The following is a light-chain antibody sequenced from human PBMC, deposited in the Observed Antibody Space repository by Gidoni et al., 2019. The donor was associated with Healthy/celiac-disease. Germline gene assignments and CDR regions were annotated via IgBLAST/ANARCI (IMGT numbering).Light chain of an antibody. CDR3: QAWDSSTASVV. J-gene: IGLJ2*01. V-gene: IGLV3-1*01. Sequence: SYELTQPPSVSVPPGQTASITCSGDKLGDKYACWYQQKPGQSPVLVIYQDSKRPSGIPERFSGSNSGNTDTLTISGTQAMDEADYYCQAWDSSTASVVFGGGTKLTVL. CDR1: KLGDKY. CDR2: QDS.